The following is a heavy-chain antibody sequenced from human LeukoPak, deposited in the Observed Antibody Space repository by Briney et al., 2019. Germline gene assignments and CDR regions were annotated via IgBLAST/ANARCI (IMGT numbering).Heavy chain of an antibody. D-gene: IGHD5-18*01. V-gene: IGHV3-7*01. J-gene: IGHJ4*02. CDR2: IKTDGSET. Sequence: PGGSLRLSCAVSGFTFSRSWMSWVRQAPGKGLEFVANIKTDGSETYYADSVKGRFTISRDNAGNSLFLQLNSLRGEDSAVYYCVRDDTQPRDGPPVWGQGTLVTVSS. CDR3: VRDDTQPRDGPPV. CDR1: GFTFSRSW.